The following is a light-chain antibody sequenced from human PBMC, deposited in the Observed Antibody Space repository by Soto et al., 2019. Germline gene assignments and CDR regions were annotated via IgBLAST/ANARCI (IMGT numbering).Light chain of an antibody. J-gene: IGKJ4*01. CDR2: GAS. CDR3: PQYGSSRHT. V-gene: IGKV3-20*01. Sequence: EIVLTQSPGTLSLSPGEGATLSCRASQSVDSNYLAWYQKKPGQAPRLLIYGASSRATGIPDRFSGSGSGTDFTLTISRPQPEDFAVYYCPQYGSSRHTVGGGTKVAIK. CDR1: QSVDSNY.